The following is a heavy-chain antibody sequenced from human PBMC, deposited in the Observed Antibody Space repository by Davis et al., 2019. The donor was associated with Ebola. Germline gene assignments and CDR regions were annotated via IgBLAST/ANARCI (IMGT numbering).Heavy chain of an antibody. CDR2: ISAYNGNT. CDR1: GYTFTSYG. CDR3: ARGAIAASGNPHLGH. J-gene: IGHJ4*02. D-gene: IGHD6-13*01. V-gene: IGHV1-18*04. Sequence: ASVKVSCKASGYTFTSYGISWVRQAPGQGLEWMGWISAYNGNTNYAQKLQGRVVLTTDTSTSTAYMELRSLTADDTAVYYCARGAIAASGNPHLGHWGQGTLVTVSS.